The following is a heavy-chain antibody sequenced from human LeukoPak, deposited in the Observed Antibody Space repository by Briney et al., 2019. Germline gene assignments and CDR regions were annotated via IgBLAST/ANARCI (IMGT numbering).Heavy chain of an antibody. Sequence: SETLSLTCGVSGVSITSGNWWSWVRQPPGKGLEWIGEIYHSGSINYNPSLKSRVTISVDKSKNQFSLKLNSMTAADTAVYYCWHSGYESGLDYWGQGTLVTVSS. V-gene: IGHV4-4*02. D-gene: IGHD5-12*01. CDR1: GVSITSGNW. J-gene: IGHJ4*02. CDR2: IYHSGSI. CDR3: WHSGYESGLDY.